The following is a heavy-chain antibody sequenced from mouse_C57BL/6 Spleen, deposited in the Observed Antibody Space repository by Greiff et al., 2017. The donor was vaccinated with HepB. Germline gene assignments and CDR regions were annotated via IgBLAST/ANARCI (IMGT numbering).Heavy chain of an antibody. CDR1: GYTFTDYN. D-gene: IGHD1-1*01. CDR3: ARCATVHYAMDY. J-gene: IGHJ4*01. V-gene: IGHV1-22*01. Sequence: EVQLQQSGPELVKPGASVKMSCKASGYTFTDYNMHWVKQSHGKSLEWIGYINPNNGGTSYNQKFKGKATLTVNKSSSTAYMELRSLTSEDSAVYDCARCATVHYAMDYWGQGTSVTVSS. CDR2: INPNNGGT.